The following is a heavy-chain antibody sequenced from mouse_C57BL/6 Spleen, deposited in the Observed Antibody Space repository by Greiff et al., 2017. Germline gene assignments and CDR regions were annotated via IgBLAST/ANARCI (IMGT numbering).Heavy chain of an antibody. CDR2: ISDGGSYT. D-gene: IGHD2-3*01. V-gene: IGHV5-4*03. J-gene: IGHJ4*01. CDR3: ARGDFPIYDGYYDAMDY. Sequence: VKLQESGGGLVKPGGSLKLSCAASGFTFSSYAMSWVRQTPEKRLAWVATISDGGSYTYYPDNVKGRFTISRDNAKNNLYLQMSHLKSEDTAMYYCARGDFPIYDGYYDAMDYWGQGTSVTVSS. CDR1: GFTFSSYA.